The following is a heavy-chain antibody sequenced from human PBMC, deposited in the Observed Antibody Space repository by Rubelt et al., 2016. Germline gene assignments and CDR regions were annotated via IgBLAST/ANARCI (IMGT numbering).Heavy chain of an antibody. CDR3: ARVQQWLAPDAFDI. V-gene: IGHV4-59*12. Sequence: QVQLQESGPGLVKPSETLSLTCTVSGGSISSYYWSWIRQPPGKGLEWIGYIYHSGSTYYNPSLKSRVTISVDRSKNQFSLKLSSVTAADTAVYYCARVQQWLAPDAFDIWGQGTMVTVSS. D-gene: IGHD6-19*01. CDR2: IYHSGST. CDR1: GGSISSYY. J-gene: IGHJ3*02.